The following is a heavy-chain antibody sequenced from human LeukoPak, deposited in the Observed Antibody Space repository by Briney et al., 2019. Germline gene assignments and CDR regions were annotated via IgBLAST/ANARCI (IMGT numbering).Heavy chain of an antibody. Sequence: QPGGSLRLSCAASGFTVSTYCFNWVRQAPGKGLEWVSFIGTSSTIHYADSVKGRFTFSRDNSKNSLYLQMSSLRSEDTALYYCARESDSSGWYDSWGQGTLVTVSS. D-gene: IGHD3-22*01. CDR3: ARESDSSGWYDS. J-gene: IGHJ5*01. V-gene: IGHV3-48*04. CDR1: GFTVSTYC. CDR2: IGTSSTI.